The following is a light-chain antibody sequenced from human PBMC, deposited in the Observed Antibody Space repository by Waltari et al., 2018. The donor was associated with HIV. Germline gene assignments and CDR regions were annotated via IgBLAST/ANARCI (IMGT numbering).Light chain of an antibody. CDR3: QQYYTTPL. J-gene: IGKJ4*01. Sequence: VLTQSPEFLTVSQGERATTHCTSSQTVSYTSNDKSYLAWYQQQPGQPPKLLVSGASSRHPGVPDRFSGSGSGTSFTLTIDNLQPEDVGIYYCQQYYTTPLFGGGTKVEI. CDR2: GAS. CDR1: QTVSYTSNDKSY. V-gene: IGKV4-1*01.